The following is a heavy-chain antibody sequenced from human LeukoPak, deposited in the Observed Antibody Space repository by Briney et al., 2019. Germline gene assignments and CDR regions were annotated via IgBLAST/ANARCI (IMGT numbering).Heavy chain of an antibody. D-gene: IGHD2-15*01. V-gene: IGHV4-39*07. CDR3: ARVPVVVAANWFDP. CDR1: GGSIASTHNY. Sequence: SETLSLTCSVSGGSIASTHNYWVWIRQSPGKGLEWIATVYYSGNTYYSPSLRGRLTISVDTSKNQFSLKLSSMTAADTAVYYCARVPVVVAANWFDPWGQGTLVTVSS. J-gene: IGHJ5*02. CDR2: VYYSGNT.